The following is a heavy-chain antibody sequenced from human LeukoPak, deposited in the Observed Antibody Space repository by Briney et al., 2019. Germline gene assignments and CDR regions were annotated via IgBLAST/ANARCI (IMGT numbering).Heavy chain of an antibody. CDR1: GFSFSAYA. V-gene: IGHV3-21*01. CDR2: IGAGSGYM. Sequence: GGSLRLSCVASGFSFSAYAMNWVRQAPGKGLEWVSSIGAGSGYMYYVDSVKGRFTISRDNAKNSLYLQMSSLRAEDTAVYYCARDDYSSGSPTIDYWGQGTLAAVSS. D-gene: IGHD3-10*01. J-gene: IGHJ4*02. CDR3: ARDDYSSGSPTIDY.